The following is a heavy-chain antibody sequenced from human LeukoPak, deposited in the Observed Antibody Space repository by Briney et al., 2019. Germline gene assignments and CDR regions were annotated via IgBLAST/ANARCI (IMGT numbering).Heavy chain of an antibody. Sequence: GASVKVSCKASGYTFTGYYMHWVRQAPGQGLEWMGWINPNSGGTNYAQKFQGRVTMTRDTSISTAYMELSRLRSDDTAVYYCAKTVQLLWFGDSLGWFDPWGQGTLVTVSS. V-gene: IGHV1-2*02. CDR2: INPNSGGT. CDR3: AKTVQLLWFGDSLGWFDP. D-gene: IGHD3-10*01. CDR1: GYTFTGYY. J-gene: IGHJ5*02.